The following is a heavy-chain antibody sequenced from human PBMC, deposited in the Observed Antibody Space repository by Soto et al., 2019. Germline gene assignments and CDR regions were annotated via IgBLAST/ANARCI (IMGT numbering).Heavy chain of an antibody. D-gene: IGHD1-26*01. CDR1: GFTFSSYA. CDR2: ISGSGGST. V-gene: IGHV3-23*01. Sequence: EVQLLESGGGLVQPGGSLRLSCAASGFTFSSYAMRWVRQAPVKVLAWVSAISGSGGSTYYAVSVTGRFTISRDNSKNSLYVQMNSLSDEYTAVYYWGRRASGRDYEYWGQGTLVTDSS. J-gene: IGHJ4*02. CDR3: GRRASGRDYEY.